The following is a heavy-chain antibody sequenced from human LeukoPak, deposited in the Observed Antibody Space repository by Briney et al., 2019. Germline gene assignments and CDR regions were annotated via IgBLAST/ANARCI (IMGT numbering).Heavy chain of an antibody. D-gene: IGHD3-16*01. V-gene: IGHV4-31*03. CDR1: GGSISSGGYY. J-gene: IGHJ3*02. CDR2: IYYSGST. Sequence: SQTLSLTCTVSGGSISSGGYYWSWIRQHPGKGLEWIGYIYYSGSTYYNPSLKSRVTISVDTSKNQFSLRLSSVTAADTAVYYCASHTGGYADAFDIWGQGTMVTVSS. CDR3: ASHTGGYADAFDI.